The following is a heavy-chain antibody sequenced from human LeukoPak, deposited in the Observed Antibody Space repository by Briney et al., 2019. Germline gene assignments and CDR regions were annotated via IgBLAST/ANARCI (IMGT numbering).Heavy chain of an antibody. V-gene: IGHV4-34*01. CDR3: ARGPPIPVAGKGGHFDY. Sequence: PSETLSLTCAVYGGSFSGYYWSWIRQPPGKGLEWIGEINHSGSTNYNPSLKSRVTISVDTSKNQFSLKLSSVTAADTAVYYCARGPPIPVAGKGGHFDYWGQGTLVTVSS. D-gene: IGHD6-19*01. CDR1: GGSFSGYY. J-gene: IGHJ4*02. CDR2: INHSGST.